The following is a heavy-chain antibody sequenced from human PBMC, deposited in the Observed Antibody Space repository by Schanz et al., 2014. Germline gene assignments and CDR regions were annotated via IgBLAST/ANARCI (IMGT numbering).Heavy chain of an antibody. J-gene: IGHJ3*01. CDR1: GFTFRSYA. CDR3: ASSRTRYCSSTSCVPGAFDF. D-gene: IGHD2-2*01. Sequence: EVQLLESGGGLVQPGGSLRLSCIGSGFTFRSYALGWVRQAPGKGLEWVSLVSASGGGPFYADSVKGRFTISRDNGETSVYLQINSLRVEDTAVYYCASSRTRYCSSTSCVPGAFDFWGQGTLVTGSS. CDR2: VSASGGGP. V-gene: IGHV3-23*01.